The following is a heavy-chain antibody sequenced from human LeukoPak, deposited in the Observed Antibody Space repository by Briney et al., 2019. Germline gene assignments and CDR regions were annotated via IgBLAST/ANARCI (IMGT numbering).Heavy chain of an antibody. V-gene: IGHV1-69*13. D-gene: IGHD2-2*01. J-gene: IGHJ3*02. CDR1: GGTFSSYA. CDR3: ARYCSSTSCQLDAFDI. CDR2: IIPIFGTA. Sequence: SVKVSCKASGGTFSSYAIRWVRQAPGQGLEWMGGIIPIFGTANYARKFQGRVTITADESTSTAYMELSSLRSEDTAVYYCARYCSSTSCQLDAFDIWGQGTMVTVSS.